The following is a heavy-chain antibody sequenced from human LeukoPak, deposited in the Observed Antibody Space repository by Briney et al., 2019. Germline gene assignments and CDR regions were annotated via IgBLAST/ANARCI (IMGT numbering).Heavy chain of an antibody. CDR2: ISGSGAST. CDR1: GFTFSSYA. J-gene: IGHJ6*03. V-gene: IGHV3-23*01. CDR3: AKGSGDSSGYYYAHYYYYMDV. Sequence: GGSLRLSCAASGFTFSSYAMSWVRQAPGKGLEWVSAISGSGASTYYADSVKGRFTISRDNSKNTLYLQMNSLRAEDTAVYYCAKGSGDSSGYYYAHYYYYMDVWGKGTTVTVSS. D-gene: IGHD3-22*01.